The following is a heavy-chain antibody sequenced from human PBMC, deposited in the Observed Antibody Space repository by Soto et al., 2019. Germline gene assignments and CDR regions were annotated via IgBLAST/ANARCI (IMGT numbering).Heavy chain of an antibody. CDR1: GYIFANYW. J-gene: IGHJ4*02. CDR2: IDPSGSYT. Sequence: PGESLKISCKGSGYIFANYWINWVRQMPGKGLEWMGSIDPSGSYTNYSPSFQGHVTISADKSISTAYLQWSSLKASDTAMYYCARHYSSGTYYRYWGQGTLVTVSS. CDR3: ARHYSSGTYYRY. D-gene: IGHD3-10*01. V-gene: IGHV5-10-1*01.